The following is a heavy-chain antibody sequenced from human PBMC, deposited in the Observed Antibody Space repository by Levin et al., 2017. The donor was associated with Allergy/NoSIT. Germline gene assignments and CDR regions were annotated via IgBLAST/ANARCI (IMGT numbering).Heavy chain of an antibody. Sequence: GESLKISCKASGYTFTSYGISWVRQAPGQGLEWMGWISAYNGNTNYAQKLQGRVTMTTDTSTSTAYMELRSLRSDDTAVYYCARARVAGTGGYFDYWGQGTLVTVSS. D-gene: IGHD6-19*01. CDR1: GYTFTSYG. CDR3: ARARVAGTGGYFDY. J-gene: IGHJ4*02. V-gene: IGHV1-18*01. CDR2: ISAYNGNT.